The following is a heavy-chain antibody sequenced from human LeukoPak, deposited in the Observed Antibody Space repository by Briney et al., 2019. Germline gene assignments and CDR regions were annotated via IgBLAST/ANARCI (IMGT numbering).Heavy chain of an antibody. CDR1: GYTFTSYY. CDR2: INTSGGST. V-gene: IGHV1-46*01. D-gene: IGHD6-19*01. CDR3: ARGPSGGWYGNSLGY. Sequence: GASVKVSCKASGYTFTSYYMHWVRQAPGQGLEWMGVINTSGGSTSYAQKFQGRVTMTRYMYTRTVYMELRRQRSEDTAVYYCARGPSGGWYGNSLGYWGQGTLVTVSS. J-gene: IGHJ4*02.